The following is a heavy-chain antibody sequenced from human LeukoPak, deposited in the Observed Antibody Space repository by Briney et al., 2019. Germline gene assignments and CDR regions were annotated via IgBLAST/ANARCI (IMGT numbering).Heavy chain of an antibody. CDR2: IIPIFGTA. CDR1: GGTFSSYA. D-gene: IGHD3-10*01. CDR3: ARGSGSGSYLIDY. J-gene: IGHJ4*02. Sequence: GASVNVSCKASGGTFSSYAISWVRQAPGQGLEWMGGIIPIFGTANYAQKFQGRVTITADESTSTAYMELSSLRSEDTAMYYCARGSGSGSYLIDYWGQGTLVTVSS. V-gene: IGHV1-69*13.